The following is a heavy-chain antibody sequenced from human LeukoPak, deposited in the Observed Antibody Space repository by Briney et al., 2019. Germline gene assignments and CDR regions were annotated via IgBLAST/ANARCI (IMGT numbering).Heavy chain of an antibody. J-gene: IGHJ4*02. CDR1: GYTFTSYA. CDR3: VRGGSGWYEDY. Sequence: ASVKVSCKASGYTFTSYAISWVRQAPGQGLQWMGWINTYNGNTNYAQKLQGRVTMTTDTSTSAAYMELRSLRSDDTAVYYCVRGGSGWYEDYWGQGTLVTASS. V-gene: IGHV1-18*01. D-gene: IGHD6-19*01. CDR2: INTYNGNT.